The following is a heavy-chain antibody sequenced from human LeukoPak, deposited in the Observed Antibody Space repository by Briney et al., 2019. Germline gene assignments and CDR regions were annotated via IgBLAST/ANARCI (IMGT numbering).Heavy chain of an antibody. CDR1: GYTFIANY. D-gene: IGHD3-3*01. J-gene: IGHJ3*02. V-gene: IGHV1-2*02. CDR3: ANKLQFLDAFDI. Sequence: ASVKVSCKASGYTFIANYIHWVRQAPGQGLEWMGWINPNSGATSYAQKFQGRVTMTRDTTISTAYMELNRLKSDDTAVYYCANKLQFLDAFDIWGQGTMVTVFS. CDR2: INPNSGAT.